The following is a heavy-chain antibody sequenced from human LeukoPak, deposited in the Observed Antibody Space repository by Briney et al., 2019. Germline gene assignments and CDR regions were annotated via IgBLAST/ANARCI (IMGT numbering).Heavy chain of an antibody. Sequence: ASVKVSCKASGGTFSSYAISWVRQAPGQGLEWMGGIIPIFGTANYAQKFQGRVTITADESTSTAYMELSSLRPEDTAVYYCADSSGWYHYYYGMDVWGQGTTVTVSS. D-gene: IGHD6-19*01. CDR2: IIPIFGTA. V-gene: IGHV1-69*01. J-gene: IGHJ6*02. CDR3: ADSSGWYHYYYGMDV. CDR1: GGTFSSYA.